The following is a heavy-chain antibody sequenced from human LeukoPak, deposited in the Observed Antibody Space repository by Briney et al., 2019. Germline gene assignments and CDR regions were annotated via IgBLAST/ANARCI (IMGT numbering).Heavy chain of an antibody. D-gene: IGHD3-22*01. CDR3: ARQAPFYYDSSGPDAFDI. CDR2: IYYSGST. J-gene: IGHJ3*02. Sequence: SETLSLTCTVSGGSISSYYWSWIRQPPGKGLEWIGYIYYSGSTNYNPSLKSRVTISVDTSKNQFSLKLSSVTAADTAVYYCARQAPFYYDSSGPDAFDIWGQGTMVTVSS. V-gene: IGHV4-59*01. CDR1: GGSISSYY.